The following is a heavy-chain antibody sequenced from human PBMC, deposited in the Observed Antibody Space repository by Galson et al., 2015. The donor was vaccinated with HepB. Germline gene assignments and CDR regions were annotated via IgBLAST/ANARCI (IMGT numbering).Heavy chain of an antibody. V-gene: IGHV3-11*06. D-gene: IGHD3-10*01. CDR1: GFSFSDYY. CDR2: ISSRSNYT. Sequence: SLRLSCAASGFSFSDYYMSWIRQAPEKGLEWVSYISSRSNYTNHADSVKGRFTISRDNAKNSLFLQMNRVRPEDTAVYYCARGGGLLWFGEAPDPWGQGTLVTVSS. CDR3: ARGGGLLWFGEAPDP. J-gene: IGHJ5*02.